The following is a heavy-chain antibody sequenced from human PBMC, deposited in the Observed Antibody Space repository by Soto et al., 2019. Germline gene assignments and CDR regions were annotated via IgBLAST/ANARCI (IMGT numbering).Heavy chain of an antibody. CDR2: ISSSSSTI. CDR3: ARDSSWSFDY. V-gene: IGHV3-48*02. CDR1: GFTLSSYS. J-gene: IGHJ4*02. Sequence: EVQLVESGGGLVQPGGSLRLTCAASGFTLSSYSMNWFRQAPGKGLEWVSYISSSSSTIYYPDSVKGRFTISRDNAKNSLFLHMNSLRDEDTAVYYCARDSSWSFDYWGQGTLVTVSS. D-gene: IGHD6-13*01.